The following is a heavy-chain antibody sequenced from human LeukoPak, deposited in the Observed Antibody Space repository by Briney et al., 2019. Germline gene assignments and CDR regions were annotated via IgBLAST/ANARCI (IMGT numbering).Heavy chain of an antibody. CDR3: ARAHSSGWYPSAFDI. CDR1: GYTFTSYD. Sequence: ASVRVSCKASGYTFTSYDINWVRQATGQGLEWMGWMNPNSGNTGYAQKFQGRVTITRNTSISTAYMELSSLRSEDTAVYYCARAHSSGWYPSAFDIWGKGTTVTVSS. D-gene: IGHD6-19*01. CDR2: MNPNSGNT. J-gene: IGHJ6*04. V-gene: IGHV1-8*03.